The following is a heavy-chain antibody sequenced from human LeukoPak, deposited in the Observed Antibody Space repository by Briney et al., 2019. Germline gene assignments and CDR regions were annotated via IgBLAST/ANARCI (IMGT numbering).Heavy chain of an antibody. CDR3: AKSYSSSWYHGGPDY. CDR2: ISWDGGST. D-gene: IGHD6-13*01. V-gene: IGHV3-43D*03. Sequence: GRSLRLSCAASGFTFDDYAMHWVRQAPGKGLEWVSLISWDGGSTYYADSVKGRFTISRDNSKNSLYLQMNSLRAEDTALYYCAKSYSSSWYHGGPDYWGQGTLVTVSS. J-gene: IGHJ4*02. CDR1: GFTFDDYA.